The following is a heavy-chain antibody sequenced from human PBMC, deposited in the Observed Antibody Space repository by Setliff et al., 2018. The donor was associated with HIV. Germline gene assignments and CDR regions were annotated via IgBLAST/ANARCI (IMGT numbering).Heavy chain of an antibody. CDR1: GGSMSPYY. CDR2: IYGSGIT. Sequence: SETLSLTCTVSGGSMSPYYWSWIRQGDGIGLEWIGRIYGSGITSYNPSLKSRVTISVDTSENQFSLDLSSVTAADTAIYYCTRVQGSNNWPNWFDPWGQGTLVTVSS. D-gene: IGHD1-1*01. J-gene: IGHJ5*02. V-gene: IGHV4-4*07. CDR3: TRVQGSNNWPNWFDP.